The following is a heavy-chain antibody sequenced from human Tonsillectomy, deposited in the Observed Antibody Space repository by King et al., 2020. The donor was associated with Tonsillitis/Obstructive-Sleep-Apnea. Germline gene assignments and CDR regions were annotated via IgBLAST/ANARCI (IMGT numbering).Heavy chain of an antibody. V-gene: IGHV4-39*01. CDR2: IYYSGST. D-gene: IGHD4-23*01. Sequence: LPLQESGPGLVKPSETLSLTCTVSGGSISSDIYYWGWIRQPPGKGLEWIGSIYYSGSTYYNPSLRSRVTISADTSKNQFSLKLTSMTAADTAVYYCARREGALVTPYFDYWGQGTLVTVSS. CDR1: GGSISSDIYY. CDR3: ARREGALVTPYFDY. J-gene: IGHJ4*02.